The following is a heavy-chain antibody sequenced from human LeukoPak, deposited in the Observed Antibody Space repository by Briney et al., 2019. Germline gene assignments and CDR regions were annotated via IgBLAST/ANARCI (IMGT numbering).Heavy chain of an antibody. J-gene: IGHJ4*02. D-gene: IGHD4-23*01. CDR1: GYSFTTYW. Sequence: PGESLKISCKASGYSFTTYWIGWVRQMPRKGLEWMGIVYPSDSDTKYSPSFQGQVTISADKSISTAYLQWTSLKASDTAMYYCAKLRWPKGGRSSFDFWGQGTLVTVSS. CDR2: VYPSDSDT. CDR3: AKLRWPKGGRSSFDF. V-gene: IGHV5-51*01.